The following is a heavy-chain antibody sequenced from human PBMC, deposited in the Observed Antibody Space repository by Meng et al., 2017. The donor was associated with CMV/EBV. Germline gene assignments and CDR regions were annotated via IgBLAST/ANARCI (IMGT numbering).Heavy chain of an antibody. V-gene: IGHV4-31*03. CDR3: ARGPRRGYCSSTSCYTEMSTIPRGYYYYGMDV. Sequence: SETLSLTCTVSGGSISSGGYYWSWIRQHPGKGLEWIGYIYYSGSTYYNPSLKSRVTISVDTSKNQFSLKLSSVTAADTAVYYCARGPRRGYCSSTSCYTEMSTIPRGYYYYGMDVWGQGTTVTVSS. J-gene: IGHJ6*02. CDR2: IYYSGST. D-gene: IGHD2-2*02. CDR1: GGSISSGGYY.